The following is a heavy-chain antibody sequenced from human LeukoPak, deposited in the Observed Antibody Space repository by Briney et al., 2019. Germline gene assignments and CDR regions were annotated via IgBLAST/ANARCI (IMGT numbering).Heavy chain of an antibody. CDR2: IYYSGST. V-gene: IGHV4-39*01. D-gene: IGHD2-2*01. J-gene: IGHJ3*02. CDR1: GGSISSSSYY. Sequence: SETLSLTCTVSGGSISSSSYYWGWIRQPPGKGLEWIGSIYYSGSTYYNPSLKSRVTISVDTSKNQFSLKLSSVTAADTAVYYCARPLGYCSSTSCYGDAFDIWGQGTMVTVSS. CDR3: ARPLGYCSSTSCYGDAFDI.